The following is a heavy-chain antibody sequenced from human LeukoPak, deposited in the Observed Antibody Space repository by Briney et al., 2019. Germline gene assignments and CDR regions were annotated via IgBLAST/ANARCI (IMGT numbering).Heavy chain of an antibody. D-gene: IGHD3-3*01. Sequence: GGSLRLSCAASGFTFSDYYMSWVRQAPGKGPEWVADIRQDGSEKYYVDSVKGRFTISRDNPKNSLYLQMNSLRAEDTAVYYCARDDFWSGYYYYFDHWGQGTLVTVSS. CDR1: GFTFSDYY. J-gene: IGHJ4*02. V-gene: IGHV3-7*01. CDR2: IRQDGSEK. CDR3: ARDDFWSGYYYYFDH.